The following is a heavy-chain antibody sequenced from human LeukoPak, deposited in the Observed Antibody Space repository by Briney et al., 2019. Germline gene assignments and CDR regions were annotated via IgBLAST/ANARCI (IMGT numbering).Heavy chain of an antibody. CDR3: AKDQGTGSVNYSWGYFDC. Sequence: PGGSLRLSCAASGLTFSSYAMSWVRQAPGKGLEWVSGISDSGGSAVYIDSVKGRFTISRDNSKNTLYLQMSSLRAEDTAAYYCAKDQGTGSVNYSWGYFDCWGQGTLVTVSS. D-gene: IGHD3-10*01. V-gene: IGHV3-23*01. CDR1: GLTFSSYA. J-gene: IGHJ4*02. CDR2: ISDSGGSA.